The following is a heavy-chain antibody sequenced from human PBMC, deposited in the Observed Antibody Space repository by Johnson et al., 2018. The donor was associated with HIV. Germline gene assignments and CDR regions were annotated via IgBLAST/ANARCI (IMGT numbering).Heavy chain of an antibody. CDR2: ISHDGNNK. V-gene: IGHV3-30*04. J-gene: IGHJ3*02. CDR3: ARDREDGLDAFDI. D-gene: IGHD5-24*01. CDR1: GFTFNNFA. Sequence: QVQLVESGGGVVQPGSSLRLSCLVAGFTFNNFAMQWVRQAPGKGLEWAALISHDGNNKYYADSVKGRFTVSRDISKNTLYLQMNSLRAEDTAVYYCARDREDGLDAFDIWGQGTMVTVSS.